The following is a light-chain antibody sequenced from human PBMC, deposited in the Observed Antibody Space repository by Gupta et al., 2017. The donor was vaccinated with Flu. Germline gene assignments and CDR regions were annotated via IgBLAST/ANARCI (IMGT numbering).Light chain of an antibody. J-gene: IGKJ4*01. CDR1: QDISSN. CDR3: LQYFAYPRT. Sequence: AIRVTQSPSSFSASTGDRVTITCRASQDISSNLAWYQQKPGKAPKLLISGASTLQSGVPSRFSGSGSGTDFTLTISCLQSEDFATYYCLQYFAYPRTFGGGTKVEIK. CDR2: GAS. V-gene: IGKV1-8*01.